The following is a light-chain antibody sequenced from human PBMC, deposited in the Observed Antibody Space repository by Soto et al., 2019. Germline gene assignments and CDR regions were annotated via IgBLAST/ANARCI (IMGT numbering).Light chain of an antibody. V-gene: IGLV1-44*01. CDR1: SSNIGSNT. Sequence: QSVLTQPPSASGTPGQRVTISCSGSSSNIGSNTVNWYQQLPGTAPKLLIYSNNQRPSGVPDRFSGSKSGTSASLAISGLQSEDEAVYYCAAWDDSLNGSWVFGGGTKVTVL. J-gene: IGLJ3*02. CDR2: SNN. CDR3: AAWDDSLNGSWV.